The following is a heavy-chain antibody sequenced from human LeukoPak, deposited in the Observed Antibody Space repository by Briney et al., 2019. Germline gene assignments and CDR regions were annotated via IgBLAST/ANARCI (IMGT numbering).Heavy chain of an antibody. CDR2: INPSGGST. CDR1: GYTFTSYY. V-gene: IGHV1-46*01. CDR3: AREGSGWTIDY. Sequence: ASVKVSCKASGYTFTSYYMHWVRQAPGQGLEGMGIINPSGGSTSYAQKFQGRVTMTRDTSTSTVYMELSSLRSEDTAVYYCAREGSGWTIDYWGQGTLVTVSS. D-gene: IGHD6-19*01. J-gene: IGHJ4*02.